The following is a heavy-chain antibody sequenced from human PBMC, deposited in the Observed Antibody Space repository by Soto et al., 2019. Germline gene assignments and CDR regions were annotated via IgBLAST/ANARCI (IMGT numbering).Heavy chain of an antibody. Sequence: SVKVSCKASGGTFSSYAIIWVRQAPGQGLEWMGGIIPIFGTANYAQKFQGRVTITADESTSTAYMELSSLRSEDTAVYYCSTYPGDYYYYGMDVWGQGTTVTVSS. CDR1: GGTFSSYA. D-gene: IGHD3-10*01. J-gene: IGHJ6*02. CDR3: STYPGDYYYYGMDV. CDR2: IIPIFGTA. V-gene: IGHV1-69*13.